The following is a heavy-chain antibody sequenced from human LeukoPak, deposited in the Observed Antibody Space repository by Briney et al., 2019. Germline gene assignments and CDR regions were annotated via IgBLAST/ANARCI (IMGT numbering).Heavy chain of an antibody. V-gene: IGHV3-30*02. D-gene: IGHD3-22*01. CDR1: GFTFSSYG. Sequence: PGGSLRLXCAASGFTFSSYGMHWVRQAPGKGLEWVAFIRYDGSNKYYADSVKGRFTISRDNSKNTLYLQMNSLRAEDTAVYYCAKITMILTDFDYWGQGTLVTVSS. J-gene: IGHJ4*02. CDR3: AKITMILTDFDY. CDR2: IRYDGSNK.